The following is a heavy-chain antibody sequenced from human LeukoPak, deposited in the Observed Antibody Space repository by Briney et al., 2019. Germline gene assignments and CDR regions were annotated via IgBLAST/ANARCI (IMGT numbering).Heavy chain of an antibody. CDR2: INPNSGGT. CDR3: ARILYYYDSSGSDY. Sequence: ASVKVSCKASGYTFTGYYMHWVRQAPGPGLEWMGWINPNSGGTNYAQKFQGRVTMTRDTSISTAYMELSRLRSDDTAVYYCARILYYYDSSGSDYWGQGTLVTVSS. J-gene: IGHJ4*02. V-gene: IGHV1-2*02. CDR1: GYTFTGYY. D-gene: IGHD3-22*01.